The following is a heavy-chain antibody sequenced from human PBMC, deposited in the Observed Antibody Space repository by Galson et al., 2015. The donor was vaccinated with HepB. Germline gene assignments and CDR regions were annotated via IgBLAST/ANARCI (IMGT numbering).Heavy chain of an antibody. J-gene: IGHJ3*02. D-gene: IGHD2-21*02. Sequence: SLRLSCAASGFTFSSYAMSWVRQAPGKGLEWVSAISGSGGSTYYADSVKGRFTISRDNSRNTLYLQMNSLRAEDTAVYYCAKVLCGGDCYSGAFDIWGQGTMVTVSS. V-gene: IGHV3-23*01. CDR3: AKVLCGGDCYSGAFDI. CDR2: ISGSGGST. CDR1: GFTFSSYA.